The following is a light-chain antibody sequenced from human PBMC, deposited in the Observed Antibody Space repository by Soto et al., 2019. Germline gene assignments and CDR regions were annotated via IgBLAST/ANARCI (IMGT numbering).Light chain of an antibody. CDR2: DAS. V-gene: IGKV3-15*01. J-gene: IGKJ5*01. Sequence: PGERATLSCRASQSVRSSLAWYQQKPSQAPRLLIYDASTRAPGIPARFSGSGSGTELTLTISSLQSDDFAVYHCQQYNNWPPTFGHGTRLEIK. CDR1: QSVRSS. CDR3: QQYNNWPPT.